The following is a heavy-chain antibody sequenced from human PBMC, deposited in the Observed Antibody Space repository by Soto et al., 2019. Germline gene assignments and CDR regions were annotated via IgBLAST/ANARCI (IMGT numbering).Heavy chain of an antibody. V-gene: IGHV4-39*01. J-gene: IGHJ4*02. Sequence: QLKLQESGPGLVKPSETLALTCVVSGVSISGSDYYCAWIRQSPGKRLEWIGRIYYTGSNDYNPSLSSRVTIPGDTSKNQLSLTLSSVTGAGAAVYFCARPVRLGPLSYSGSWFFEFWGQGTWVDVSS. CDR3: ARPVRLGPLSYSGSWFFEF. CDR2: IYYTGSN. D-gene: IGHD6-25*01. CDR1: GVSISGSDYY.